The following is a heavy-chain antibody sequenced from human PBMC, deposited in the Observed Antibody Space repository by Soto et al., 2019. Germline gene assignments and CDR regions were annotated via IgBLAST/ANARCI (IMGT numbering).Heavy chain of an antibody. J-gene: IGHJ4*01. Sequence: ASETLSLTCTVSVYSISSGSYLAWIRQPPGKGPEWIASIYHGGTTFYNPSLKSRITISVDTSNNQFSLKLTSVTAADTAVYYCARVHVMVVAGSTFDYWGHGTLVTVSS. CDR3: ARVHVMVVAGSTFDY. CDR2: IYHGGTT. CDR1: VYSISSGSY. V-gene: IGHV4-38-2*02. D-gene: IGHD6-19*01.